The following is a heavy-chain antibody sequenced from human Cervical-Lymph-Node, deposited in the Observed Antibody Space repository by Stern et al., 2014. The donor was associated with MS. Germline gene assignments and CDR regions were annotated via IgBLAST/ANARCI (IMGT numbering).Heavy chain of an antibody. CDR3: AKTVVPAAQNRFYYYYGMDV. CDR2: ISGSGGST. CDR1: GFTFSTFA. Sequence: EVQLVESGGGLEQPGGSLRLSCAASGFTFSTFAMNWVRQAPGKGLEWVSAISGSGGSTNYADSVKGRFTISRDNSKNTLYLQMNSLRAEDTALYYCAKTVVPAAQNRFYYYYGMDVWGQGTTVTVSS. V-gene: IGHV3-23*04. D-gene: IGHD2-2*01. J-gene: IGHJ6*02.